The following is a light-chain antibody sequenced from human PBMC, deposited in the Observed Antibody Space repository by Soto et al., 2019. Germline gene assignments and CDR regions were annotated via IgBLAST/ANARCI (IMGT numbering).Light chain of an antibody. Sequence: EIVMTPSPGTLSVSPVERATLSCRAGQGVTTNFAWYQQKSGQSPRLLIYDVSIRATGVPARFSGTGSETDFTLTISGLQSENSAVYFCQQYNNWPFSFGQGTRLEIK. CDR1: QGVTTN. V-gene: IGKV3-15*01. CDR2: DVS. CDR3: QQYNNWPFS. J-gene: IGKJ5*01.